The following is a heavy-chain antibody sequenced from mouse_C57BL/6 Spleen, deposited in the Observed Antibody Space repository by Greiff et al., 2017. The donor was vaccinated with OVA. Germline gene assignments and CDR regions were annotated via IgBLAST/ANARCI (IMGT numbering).Heavy chain of an antibody. CDR2: INPSSGYT. J-gene: IGHJ2*01. V-gene: IGHV1-7*01. CDR1: GYTFTSYW. CDR3: AGHITTVVDY. Sequence: VQLQQSGAELAKPGASVKLSCTASGYTFTSYWMHWVKQRPGQGLEWIGYINPSSGYTKYNQKFKDKATLTADKTSSTVYMQLSSLTYEDSAVYYWAGHITTVVDYWGQGTTLTVSS. D-gene: IGHD1-1*01.